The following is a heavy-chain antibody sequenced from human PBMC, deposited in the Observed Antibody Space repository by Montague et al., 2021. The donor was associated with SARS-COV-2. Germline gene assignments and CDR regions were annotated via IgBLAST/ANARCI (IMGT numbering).Heavy chain of an antibody. J-gene: IGHJ4*02. CDR1: GGPISGSSYY. V-gene: IGHV4-39*01. Sequence: SETLSLTCTVTGGPISGSSYYWGWIRQSPGKGLEWIVSVDYSGNTYYSPSLKGRLTISVDTSKNQFSLKLNSVTAADTALYYCARREYSYGWGDWGQGTLVTVSS. CDR3: ARREYSYGWGD. CDR2: VDYSGNT. D-gene: IGHD5-18*01.